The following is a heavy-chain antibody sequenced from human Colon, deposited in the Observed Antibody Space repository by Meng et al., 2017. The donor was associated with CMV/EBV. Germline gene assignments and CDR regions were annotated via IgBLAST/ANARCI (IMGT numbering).Heavy chain of an antibody. Sequence: GGSLRLSCVASGFRFGGYGMHWVRQAPGKGLEWVAFVTYDGTNKFYGDSVKGRFTISRDTYKNSVYLQTDSLRPEDTALYYCAKDPNESHDYPRGAYNYYGMDVWGQGTTVTVSS. V-gene: IGHV3-30*02. CDR1: GFRFGGYG. CDR2: VTYDGTNK. CDR3: AKDPNESHDYPRGAYNYYGMDV. J-gene: IGHJ6*02. D-gene: IGHD4-11*01.